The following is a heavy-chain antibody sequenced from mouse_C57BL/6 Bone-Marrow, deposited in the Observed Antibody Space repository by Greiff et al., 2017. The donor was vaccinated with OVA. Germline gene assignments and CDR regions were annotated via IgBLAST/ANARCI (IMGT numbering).Heavy chain of an antibody. J-gene: IGHJ2*01. Sequence: QVQLQQSGPELVKPGASVKLSCKASGYTFTSYDINWVKQRPGQGLEWIGWIYPRDGRTTYNEKFKGKATLTVDTSSSTAYMELHSLTSEDSAVYFCARLEGRYFDYWGQGTTLTVSS. CDR1: GYTFTSYD. CDR2: IYPRDGRT. V-gene: IGHV1-85*01. CDR3: ARLEGRYFDY. D-gene: IGHD3-3*01.